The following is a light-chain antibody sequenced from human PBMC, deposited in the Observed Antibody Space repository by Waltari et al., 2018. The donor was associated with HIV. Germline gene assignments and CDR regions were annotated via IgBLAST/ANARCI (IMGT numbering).Light chain of an antibody. Sequence: QSVLTQPPSVSAAPGQRVTISCSGSSSNIGKNYVSWYQQVPRTAPKLLIYEKTQRPSGIPDRFAGSKSGTSATLGSTGLQTGDEADYYCETWDSSLSAGVFGGGTKVTVL. V-gene: IGLV1-51*02. CDR1: SSNIGKNY. J-gene: IGLJ2*01. CDR2: EKT. CDR3: ETWDSSLSAGV.